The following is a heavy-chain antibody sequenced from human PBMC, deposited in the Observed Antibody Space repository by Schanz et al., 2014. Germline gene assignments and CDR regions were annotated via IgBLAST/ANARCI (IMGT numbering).Heavy chain of an antibody. CDR1: GGTFSSYT. CDR3: ARGGYSSGWYDRDIAHFDY. V-gene: IGHV1-18*01. D-gene: IGHD6-19*01. CDR2: ISAYNGNT. Sequence: QVQLVQSGPEVKKPGSSVKVSCKASGGTFSSYTISWVRQAPGQGLEWMGWISAYNGNTNYAQKLQGRVTMTTDTSTSTAYMELRSLRSDDTAVYYCARGGYSSGWYDRDIAHFDYWGQGTLGTVSS. J-gene: IGHJ4*02.